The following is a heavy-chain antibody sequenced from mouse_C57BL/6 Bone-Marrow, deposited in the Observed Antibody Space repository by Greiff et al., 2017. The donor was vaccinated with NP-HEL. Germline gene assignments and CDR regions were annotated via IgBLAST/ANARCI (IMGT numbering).Heavy chain of an antibody. Sequence: EVHLVESGGGLVKPGGSPKLPCAASGFTFSSYTMSWVRQTPEKRLEWVATISGGGGNTYYPDSVKGRFTISRANATNTLYLQMSSLRSEDTALYYCAGLTPGNYGDWYFDVWGTGTTITVSS. CDR1: GFTFSSYT. J-gene: IGHJ1*03. CDR2: ISGGGGNT. CDR3: AGLTPGNYGDWYFDV. V-gene: IGHV5-9*01. D-gene: IGHD2-1*01.